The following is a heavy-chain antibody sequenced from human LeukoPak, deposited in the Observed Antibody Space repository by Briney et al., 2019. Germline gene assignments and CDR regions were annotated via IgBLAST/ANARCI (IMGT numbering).Heavy chain of an antibody. CDR3: ARQGPLTTAVTTRTNPFDY. Sequence: SETLSLTCTVSGGSISGYYWSWIRQPAGKGLEWIGYIYYSGSTNYNPSLKSRVTISVDTSKNQFSLKLNSVTAADTAVYYCARQGPLTTAVTTRTNPFDYWGQGTLVTVSS. V-gene: IGHV4-59*08. CDR2: IYYSGST. CDR1: GGSISGYY. J-gene: IGHJ4*02. D-gene: IGHD4-11*01.